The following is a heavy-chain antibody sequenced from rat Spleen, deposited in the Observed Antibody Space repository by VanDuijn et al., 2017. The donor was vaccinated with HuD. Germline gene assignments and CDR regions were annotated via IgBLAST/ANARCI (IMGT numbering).Heavy chain of an antibody. V-gene: IGHV5-17*01. Sequence: EVQLVESGGGLVQPGRSLKFSCAASGFTFSDYAMAWVRQAPKKGLEWVATIIYDGSSTYYRDSVKGRFTISRDNAKSTLYLQIDSLRSEDTATYYCARRAYYGYAFDYWGQGVMVTVSS. CDR3: ARRAYYGYAFDY. CDR1: GFTFSDYA. D-gene: IGHD1-7*01. J-gene: IGHJ2*01. CDR2: IIYDGSST.